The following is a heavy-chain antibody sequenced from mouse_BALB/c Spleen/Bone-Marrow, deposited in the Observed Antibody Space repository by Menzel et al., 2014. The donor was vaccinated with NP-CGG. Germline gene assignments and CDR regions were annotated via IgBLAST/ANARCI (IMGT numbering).Heavy chain of an antibody. CDR2: IDPETGGT. CDR1: GYTFTDYE. CDR3: TREGYGNSYYFDY. V-gene: IGHV1-15*01. D-gene: IGHD2-1*01. J-gene: IGHJ2*01. Sequence: VQLQQSGAELVRPGASVTLSCKASGYTFTDYEMHWVKQTPVHGLEWIGAIDPETGGTAYNQKFKGKATPTADKSSSTAYMELRSLTSEDSAVYYCTREGYGNSYYFDYWGQGTTLTVSS.